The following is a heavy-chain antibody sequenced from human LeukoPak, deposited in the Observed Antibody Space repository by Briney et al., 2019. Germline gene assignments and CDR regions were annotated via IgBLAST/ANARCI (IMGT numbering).Heavy chain of an antibody. CDR1: GYTFTGYY. CDR3: ARVGPMVVVVPAATYYYYGKDV. J-gene: IGHJ6*02. Sequence: ASVKVSCKASGYTFTGYYMHWVRQAPGQGLEWMGWINPNSGGTNYAQKFQGRVTMTRDTSISTAYMELSRLRSDDTAVYYCARVGPMVVVVPAATYYYYGKDVWGQGTTVTVSS. V-gene: IGHV1-2*02. D-gene: IGHD2-2*01. CDR2: INPNSGGT.